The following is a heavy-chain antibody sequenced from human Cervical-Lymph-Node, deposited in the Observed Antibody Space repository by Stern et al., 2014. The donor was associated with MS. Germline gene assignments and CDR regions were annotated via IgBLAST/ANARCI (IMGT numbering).Heavy chain of an antibody. D-gene: IGHD1-26*01. J-gene: IGHJ4*02. Sequence: MQLVESGAEVKKPGASVKVSCKASGYTFTSYDINWVRQGTGQGLEWMGWMNPYSGNAVYAQKFQGRVTMTRDTSTSTAYLELTSLRSEDTAVFYCARGRELLSLDYWGQGTLVTASS. V-gene: IGHV1-8*01. CDR2: MNPYSGNA. CDR3: ARGRELLSLDY. CDR1: GYTFTSYD.